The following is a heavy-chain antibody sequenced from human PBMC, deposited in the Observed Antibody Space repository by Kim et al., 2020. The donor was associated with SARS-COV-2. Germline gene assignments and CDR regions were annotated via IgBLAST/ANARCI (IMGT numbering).Heavy chain of an antibody. D-gene: IGHD3-10*01. CDR2: IYYSGST. V-gene: IGHV4-31*03. CDR1: GGSISSGGYY. J-gene: IGHJ6*02. Sequence: SETLSLTCTVSGGSISSGGYYWSWIRQHPGKGLEWIGYIYYSGSTYYNPSLKSRVTISVDTSKNQFSLKLSSVTAADTAVYYCASDNMVRGVAFYYGMDVWGQGTTVTVSS. CDR3: ASDNMVRGVAFYYGMDV.